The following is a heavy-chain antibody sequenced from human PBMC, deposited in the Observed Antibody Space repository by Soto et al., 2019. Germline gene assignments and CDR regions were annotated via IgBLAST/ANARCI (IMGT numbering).Heavy chain of an antibody. CDR2: IIPIFGTA. D-gene: IGHD1-26*01. CDR1: GDTFSSHG. V-gene: IGHV1-69*12. Sequence: QVQLVQSGAEVKKPGSSVKVSCKASGDTFSSHGISWVRQAPGQGLEWMGGIIPIFGTANYPQKFQGRVTITADASTRTAYMGVSSLRSEDTAVYSCAREGVGWEYWGQGTQVTVSP. CDR3: AREGVGWEY. J-gene: IGHJ4*02.